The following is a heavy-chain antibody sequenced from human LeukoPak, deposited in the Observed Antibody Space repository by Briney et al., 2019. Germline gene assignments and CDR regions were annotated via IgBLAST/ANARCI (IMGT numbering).Heavy chain of an antibody. CDR1: GFTFSTSS. J-gene: IGHJ3*02. CDR2: ISRSSRTI. D-gene: IGHD6-13*01. Sequence: GGSLRLSCTASGFTFSTSSMNWVRQAPGKGLEWLSFISRSSRTIYYADSVKGRFTISRDNAKNSLYLQMSSLRVEDTAVYYCAREPGGQQLDAFDIWGQGTMVTVSS. CDR3: AREPGGQQLDAFDI. V-gene: IGHV3-48*01.